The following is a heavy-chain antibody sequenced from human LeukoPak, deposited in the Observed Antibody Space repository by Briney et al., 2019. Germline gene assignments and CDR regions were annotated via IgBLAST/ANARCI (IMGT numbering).Heavy chain of an antibody. V-gene: IGHV3-43*01. Sequence: GGSLRLSCAASGFTFEEYTTHWVRQAPGKTLEWVSLNWHGTTYYRDSLKGRFTISRDNSKDSLYLQINTLRSEDTAFYYCVKDLSYESSGSVFEYWGQGTLVTVSS. CDR3: VKDLSYESSGSVFEY. D-gene: IGHD3-22*01. CDR1: GFTFEEYT. J-gene: IGHJ4*02. CDR2: NWHGTT.